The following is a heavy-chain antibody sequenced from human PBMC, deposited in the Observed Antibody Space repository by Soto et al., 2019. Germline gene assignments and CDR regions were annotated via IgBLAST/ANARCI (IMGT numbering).Heavy chain of an antibody. CDR2: ISYDGRNK. D-gene: IGHD2-2*01. V-gene: IGHV3-30-3*01. Sequence: QVQLVESGGGVVQPGRSLRLSCAASGFTFRSYAIHWVRQAPGKGLEWVVVISYDGRNKYYADSVKGRLTISRDNSKNTLYMQMNSLRAEDTAVYYCASDGLALGDCRDSSCPMYVWGQGTTVTVSS. CDR1: GFTFRSYA. CDR3: ASDGLALGDCRDSSCPMYV. J-gene: IGHJ6*02.